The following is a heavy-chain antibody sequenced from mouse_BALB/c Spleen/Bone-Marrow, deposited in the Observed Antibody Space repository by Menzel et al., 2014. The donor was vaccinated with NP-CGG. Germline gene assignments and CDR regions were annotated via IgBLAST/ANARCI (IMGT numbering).Heavy chain of an antibody. D-gene: IGHD2-1*01. V-gene: IGHV1-54*01. CDR1: GYAFTNYL. Sequence: QVQLQQSGAELVRPGTSVKVSCKASGYAFTNYLIEWVKQRPGQGLEWIGEINPSNGGTNFNEKFESKATLTVDKSSSTAYMQLSSLTSEDSAVYYCTRWYYGNYFDYWGQGTTLTVSS. CDR2: INPSNGGT. J-gene: IGHJ2*01. CDR3: TRWYYGNYFDY.